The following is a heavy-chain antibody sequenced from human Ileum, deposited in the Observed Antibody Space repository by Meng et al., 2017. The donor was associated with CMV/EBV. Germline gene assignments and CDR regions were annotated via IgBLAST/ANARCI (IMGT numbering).Heavy chain of an antibody. Sequence: QVQLVKSGAEVKKPGASVKVSCKTSGYPFNDYWLNWVRQAPGQGLERMGWIRTHTGDTKYQQNFQGRVTLTRDTSISTAYMELVGLTSDDTAVYYCARETGEGTRDFGYWGQGTLVTVSS. CDR1: GYPFNDYW. J-gene: IGHJ4*02. CDR3: ARETGEGTRDFGY. D-gene: IGHD3-16*01. V-gene: IGHV1-2*02. CDR2: IRTHTGDT.